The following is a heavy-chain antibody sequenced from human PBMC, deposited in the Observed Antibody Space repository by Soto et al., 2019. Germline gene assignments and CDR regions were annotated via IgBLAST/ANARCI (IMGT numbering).Heavy chain of an antibody. D-gene: IGHD3-10*01. J-gene: IGHJ3*02. CDR2: ISGSGGST. CDR1: GFTFSSYA. CDR3: ASWTTIMFRGVSITRPPHDAFDI. Sequence: LRLSCAASGFTFSSYAMSWVRQAPGKGLEWVSAISGSGGSTYYADSVKGRFTISRDNSKNTLYLQMNSLRAEDTAVYYCASWTTIMFRGVSITRPPHDAFDIWGQGTMVTVSS. V-gene: IGHV3-23*01.